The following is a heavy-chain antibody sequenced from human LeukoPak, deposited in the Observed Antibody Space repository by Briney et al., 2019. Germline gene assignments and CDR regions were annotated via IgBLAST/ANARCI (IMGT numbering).Heavy chain of an antibody. D-gene: IGHD3-10*01. CDR3: ARNTMVRGVIIFGGSGYWFDP. Sequence: SETLSLTCTVSGGSISSGGFYWSWIRQPAGKGLEWIGRTYISGSTNYNPSLKSRVTISVDTSKNQFSLKLSSVTAADTAVYYCARNTMVRGVIIFGGSGYWFDPWGQGTLVTVSS. V-gene: IGHV4-61*02. CDR1: GGSISSGGFY. J-gene: IGHJ5*02. CDR2: TYISGST.